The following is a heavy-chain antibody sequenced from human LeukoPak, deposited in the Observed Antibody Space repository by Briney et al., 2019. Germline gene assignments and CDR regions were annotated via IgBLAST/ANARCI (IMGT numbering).Heavy chain of an antibody. J-gene: IGHJ4*02. CDR3: ATVRGYSYGYYFDY. V-gene: IGHV1-24*01. D-gene: IGHD5-18*01. CDR1: GYTLTELS. Sequence: ASVKVSCKVSGYTLTELSIHWVRQAPGKGLEWMGGFDPEDGETIYAQKFQGRVTMTEDTSTDTAYMELSSLRSEDTAVYYCATVRGYSYGYYFDYWGQGTLVTVSS. CDR2: FDPEDGET.